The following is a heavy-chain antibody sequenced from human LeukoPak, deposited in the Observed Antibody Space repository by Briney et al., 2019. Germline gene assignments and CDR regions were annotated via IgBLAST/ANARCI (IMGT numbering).Heavy chain of an antibody. D-gene: IGHD3-10*01. J-gene: IGHJ3*02. V-gene: IGHV3-30*02. CDR3: AKAMVRGANDAFDI. CDR2: IRYDGSNK. CDR1: GFTFSSYG. Sequence: GGSLRLSCAASGFTFSSYGMHWVRQAPGKGLEWVAFIRYDGSNKYYADSVKGRFTISRDNSKNTLYLQMNSLRAEDTAVYHCAKAMVRGANDAFDIWGQGTMVTVSS.